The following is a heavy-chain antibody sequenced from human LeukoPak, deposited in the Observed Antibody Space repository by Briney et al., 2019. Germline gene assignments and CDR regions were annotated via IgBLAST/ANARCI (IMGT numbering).Heavy chain of an antibody. V-gene: IGHV3-30*04. CDR1: GFTFSSYA. CDR2: VSYDGSNK. Sequence: PGGSLRLSCAASGFTFSSYAMHWVPQAPGKGLEGVAVVSYDGSNKYYADSVKGRFTISRDNSKNTLYLQMNSLRAEDTAVYYCARDGDMRTTTIFGVVLGWGQGTLVTVSS. CDR3: ARDGDMRTTTIFGVVLG. J-gene: IGHJ4*02. D-gene: IGHD3-3*01.